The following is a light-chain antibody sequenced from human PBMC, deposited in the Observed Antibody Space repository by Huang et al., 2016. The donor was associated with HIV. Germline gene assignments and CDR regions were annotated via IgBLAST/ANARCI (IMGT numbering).Light chain of an antibody. V-gene: IGKV3-20*01. J-gene: IGKJ1*01. CDR3: QQYHSSPWT. CDR1: QSVSNY. CDR2: DAA. Sequence: EFVLTQSPDTLSLSPGEGATLSCRASQSVSNYLAGYQQKPGQAPRILIYDAASRATGIPDRFSGSGSGTDFTLTISRLEPEDFAVYYCQQYHSSPWTFGQGTRVEIK.